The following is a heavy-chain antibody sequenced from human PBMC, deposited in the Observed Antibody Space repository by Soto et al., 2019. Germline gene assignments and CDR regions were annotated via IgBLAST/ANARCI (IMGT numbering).Heavy chain of an antibody. D-gene: IGHD2-15*01. CDR2: ISYGGGNK. J-gene: IGHJ6*02. CDR3: VKVRFGRGMLSNTMDV. CDR1: GFTFTSSG. Sequence: PGGSLRLSCAASGFTFTSSGMHWVRQAPGKGLEWVAVISYGGGNKYYADSVRGRFTISRDNSNNTLYLEMRSLRAEDSVVSYCVKVRFGRGMLSNTMDVWGQGTTVTVSS. V-gene: IGHV3-30*18.